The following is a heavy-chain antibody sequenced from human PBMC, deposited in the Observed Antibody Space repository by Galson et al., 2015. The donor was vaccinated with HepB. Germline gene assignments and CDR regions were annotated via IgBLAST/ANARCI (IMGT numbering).Heavy chain of an antibody. V-gene: IGHV3-7*03. D-gene: IGHD6-19*01. Sequence: SLRLSCAASGFTFSSYWMSWVRQAPGKGLEWVANIKQDGSEKYYVDSVKGRFTISRDNAKNSLYLQMNSLRAEDTAVYYCARTGYSSGWYMFDYWGQGTLVTVSS. CDR3: ARTGYSSGWYMFDY. J-gene: IGHJ4*02. CDR1: GFTFSSYW. CDR2: IKQDGSEK.